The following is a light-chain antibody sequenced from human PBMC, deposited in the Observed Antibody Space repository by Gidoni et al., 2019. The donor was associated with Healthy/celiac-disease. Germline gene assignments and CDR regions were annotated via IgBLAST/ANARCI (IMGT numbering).Light chain of an antibody. Sequence: QSALTQPPSASGSPGQSVTISCTGTSSDVGGYNYVSWYQQHPGKAPKLMIYEVSKRPSGVPDRFSASKSGNTASLTVSGLQAEDEADYYCSSYAGSNNLGVVFGGGTKLTVL. J-gene: IGLJ2*01. CDR2: EVS. CDR3: SSYAGSNNLGVV. CDR1: SSDVGGYNY. V-gene: IGLV2-8*01.